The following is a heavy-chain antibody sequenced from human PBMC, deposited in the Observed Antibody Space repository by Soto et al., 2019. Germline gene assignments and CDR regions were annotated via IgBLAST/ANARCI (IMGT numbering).Heavy chain of an antibody. CDR3: AKDRVIQLLPIWPDP. J-gene: IGHJ5*02. D-gene: IGHD2-2*01. CDR1: GFSFSNYG. Sequence: PGGSLRLSCAASGFSFSNYGMHWVRQAPGKGLEWVAFVSSDGNNKYYADSVKGRFTISRDNSKNTLYLQADSLRVDDTAVYYCAKDRVIQLLPIWPDPWGQGTLVTVSS. V-gene: IGHV3-30*18. CDR2: VSSDGNNK.